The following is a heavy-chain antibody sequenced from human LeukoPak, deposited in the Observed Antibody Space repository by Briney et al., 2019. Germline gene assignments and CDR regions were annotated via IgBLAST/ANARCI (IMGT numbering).Heavy chain of an antibody. V-gene: IGHV3-7*01. J-gene: IGHJ3*02. CDR2: IKQDGSDK. D-gene: IGHD3-10*01. CDR1: GFTFSSYW. Sequence: GGSLRLSCAASGFTFSSYWISWVRQAPGKGLEWVANIKQDGSDKYYVDSVKGRFTISRDNAKNSLYLQMNSLRAEDTAVYYCARIQTYYYGSGSYYKGAFDIWGQGTMVTVSS. CDR3: ARIQTYYYGSGSYYKGAFDI.